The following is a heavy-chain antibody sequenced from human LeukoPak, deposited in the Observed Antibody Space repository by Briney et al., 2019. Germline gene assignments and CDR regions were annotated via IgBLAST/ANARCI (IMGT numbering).Heavy chain of an antibody. CDR3: ARDPRGSGPFDY. CDR1: GGTFSSYA. J-gene: IGHJ4*02. V-gene: IGHV1-69*04. Sequence: SVKVSCKASGGTFSSYAISWVRQAPGQGLEWMGRIISILGIANYAQKFQGRVTITADKSTSTAYMELSSLRSEDTAVYYCARDPRGSGPFDYWGQGTLVTVSS. CDR2: IISILGIA. D-gene: IGHD3-10*01.